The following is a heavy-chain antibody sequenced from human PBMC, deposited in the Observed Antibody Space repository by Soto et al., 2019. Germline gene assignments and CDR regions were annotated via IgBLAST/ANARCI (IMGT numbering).Heavy chain of an antibody. D-gene: IGHD3-22*01. CDR3: AKGGYYYDTSAFDY. Sequence: GGSLRLSCAASGFTFSSYGMHWVRQAPGKGLEWVAVISYDGINKYYADSVKGRFTISRDNSKETLYLQMNSLRAEDTAVYYCAKGGYYYDTSAFDYWGLGTLVTVSS. CDR2: ISYDGINK. CDR1: GFTFSSYG. J-gene: IGHJ4*02. V-gene: IGHV3-30*18.